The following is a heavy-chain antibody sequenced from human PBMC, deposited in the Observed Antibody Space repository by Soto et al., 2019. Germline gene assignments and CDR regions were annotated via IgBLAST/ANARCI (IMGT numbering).Heavy chain of an antibody. CDR3: ATGSRRWDLLSVDVPGGY. CDR1: GFMFNTYG. D-gene: IGHD1-26*01. V-gene: IGHV3-30*03. Sequence: GGSLRLSCAASGFMFNTYGMHWVRQAPGKGLEWVAGISYDGRNEYYGDPVKGRFTISRDNSKNTLYLQMNSPTTEDTAVYYSATGSRRWDLLSVDVPGGYWGQGTPVTVSS. CDR2: ISYDGRNE. J-gene: IGHJ4*02.